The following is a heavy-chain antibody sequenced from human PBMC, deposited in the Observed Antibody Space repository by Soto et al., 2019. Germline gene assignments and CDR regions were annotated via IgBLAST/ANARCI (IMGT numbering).Heavy chain of an antibody. CDR2: MNSGSRP. D-gene: IGHD3-16*01. V-gene: IGHV3-23*01. Sequence: TGGSLRLSCAASGFTFSNYSMSWVRQAPGKGLEWVSGMNSGSRPYYADSVQGRFTISRDHSKNIVSLQMDSLRVDDTAVYYCTRERSLVSFLFDYWGPGTLVTVAS. CDR3: TRERSLVSFLFDY. CDR1: GFTFSNYS. J-gene: IGHJ4*02.